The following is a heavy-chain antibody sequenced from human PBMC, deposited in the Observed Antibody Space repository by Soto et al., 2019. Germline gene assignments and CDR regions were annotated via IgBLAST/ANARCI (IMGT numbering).Heavy chain of an antibody. CDR2: ISYDGSDK. V-gene: IGHV3-30*18. J-gene: IGHJ4*02. D-gene: IGHD6-19*01. CDR1: EFTIRSYG. CDR3: AKGDLAVAGTGLGF. Sequence: LRLSCAASEFTIRSYGMHRVRKEQGKGLEWVAVISYDGSDKYYEDAGKARFTIYRDNSKNTLYLQMNSLRAEDTAVYYCAKGDLAVAGTGLGFWGQGTLVSVSS.